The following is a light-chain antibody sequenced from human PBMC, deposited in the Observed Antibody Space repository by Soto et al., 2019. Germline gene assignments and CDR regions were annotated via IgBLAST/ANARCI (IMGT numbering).Light chain of an antibody. CDR1: QGIGNS. J-gene: IGKJ5*01. CDR2: SAS. Sequence: DIQMTQSPPSLSASVGDRVTITCRAGQGIGNSLAWYQQKPGTVPKLLIYSASTLQSGVPSRFSGSGSGTDFSLTISSLQPEDVAAYYCQKYNTVPDTFGQGTRLEIK. CDR3: QKYNTVPDT. V-gene: IGKV1-27*01.